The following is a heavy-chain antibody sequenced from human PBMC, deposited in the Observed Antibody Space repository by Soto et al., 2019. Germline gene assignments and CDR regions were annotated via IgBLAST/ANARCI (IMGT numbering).Heavy chain of an antibody. CDR2: IYYSGRT. D-gene: IGHD2-21*02. V-gene: IGHV4-39*01. J-gene: IGHJ4*02. Sequence: SETLSLTCIVSGESISSSSYYWGWIRQPPGKGLEWIGSIYYSGRTYYNPSFKSRVTISIDTSKNQFSLKLSSVTATDTAVYYCARQRTTVVTQAYFDHWGQRALVTASS. CDR3: ARQRTTVVTQAYFDH. CDR1: GESISSSSYY.